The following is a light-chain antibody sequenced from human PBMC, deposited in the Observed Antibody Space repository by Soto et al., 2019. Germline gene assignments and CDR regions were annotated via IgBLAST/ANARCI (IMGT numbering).Light chain of an antibody. J-gene: IGKJ1*01. CDR3: QQYQDYWT. CDR1: QSISGW. Sequence: DIQMTQSPSTLSASIGDRVTITCRASQSISGWLAWYQQKPGKAPKLLISDVSSLESGVPSRFSGSGSGTEFTLTISSLQPDDFAVYYCQQYQDYWTFGPGTKVEVK. V-gene: IGKV1-5*01. CDR2: DVS.